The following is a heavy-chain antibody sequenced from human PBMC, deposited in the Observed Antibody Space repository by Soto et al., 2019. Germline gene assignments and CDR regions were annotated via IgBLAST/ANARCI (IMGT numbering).Heavy chain of an antibody. V-gene: IGHV1-18*01. D-gene: IGHD2-2*02. CDR2: ISAYNGNT. CDR3: ARRWRYCSSTSCYNPNWYFDL. Sequence: QVQLVQSGAEVKKPGASVKVSCKASGYTFTSYGISWVRQAPGQGLEWMGWISAYNGNTNYAQKLQGRVTMTTATSTSTAYMELRSLRSDDTAVYYCARRWRYCSSTSCYNPNWYFDLWGRGPLVTVSS. J-gene: IGHJ2*01. CDR1: GYTFTSYG.